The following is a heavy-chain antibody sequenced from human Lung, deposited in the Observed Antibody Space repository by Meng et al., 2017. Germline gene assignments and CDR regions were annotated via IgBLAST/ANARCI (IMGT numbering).Heavy chain of an antibody. CDR2: MKSNVDGGTV. CDR1: GFTFSNAW. CDR3: SGHVDY. Sequence: EVQLVESGGVFVKPGGSFRLSCAASGFTFSNAWMTWVRQAPGKGLEWIGRMKSNVDGGTVDYAAAVKGRFFISRDDSENTFYLQMNSLKTEDTAVYYCSGHVDYWGHGTLVTVSS. J-gene: IGHJ4*01. V-gene: IGHV3-15*01.